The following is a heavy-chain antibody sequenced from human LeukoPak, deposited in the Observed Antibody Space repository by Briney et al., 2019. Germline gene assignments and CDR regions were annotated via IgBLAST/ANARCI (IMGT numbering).Heavy chain of an antibody. CDR3: ARDMTSKGYGMDV. D-gene: IGHD2-21*02. CDR1: GFTVSSNY. V-gene: IGHV3-48*01. Sequence: HTGGSLRLSCAASGFTVSSNYMNWVRQAPGKGLEWVSYISSSSSTIYYADSVKGRFTISRDNAKNSLYLQMNSLRAEDTAVYYCARDMTSKGYGMDVWGQGTTVTVSS. CDR2: ISSSSSTI. J-gene: IGHJ6*02.